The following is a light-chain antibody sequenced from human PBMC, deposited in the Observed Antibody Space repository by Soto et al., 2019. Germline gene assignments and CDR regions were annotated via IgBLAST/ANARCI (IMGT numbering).Light chain of an antibody. J-gene: IGLJ2*01. CDR2: NVS. CDR1: SSDIGGYDY. CDR3: NSYTTTTTPQL. V-gene: IGLV2-14*03. Sequence: QSVLTQPASVSGSPGQSITISCTGTSSDIGGYDYVSWYQHHPGKAPKLIIYNVSNRPSGVSNRFSGSKSGSTASLTISGLQAEDEADYYCNSYTTTTTPQLFGGGTKLTVL.